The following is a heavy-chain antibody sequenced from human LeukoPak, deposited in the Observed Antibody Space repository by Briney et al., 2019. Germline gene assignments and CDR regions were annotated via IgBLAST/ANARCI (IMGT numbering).Heavy chain of an antibody. V-gene: IGHV3-7*01. CDR1: GFTFSSSW. J-gene: IGHJ4*02. CDR2: INQAGSDK. CDR3: ARDYYTSGSH. Sequence: GGSLRLSCAASGFTFSSSWMAWVRQTPGKGLEWVANINQAGSDKNYVDSVKGRFTVSRDNGKNSLYLQMNSLRAEDTALYYCARDYYTSGSHWGQGTLVIVSS. D-gene: IGHD3-10*01.